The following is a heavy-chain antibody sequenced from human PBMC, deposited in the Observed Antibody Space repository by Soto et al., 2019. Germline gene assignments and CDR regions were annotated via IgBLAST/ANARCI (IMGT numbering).Heavy chain of an antibody. CDR2: ISSPDGNT. CDR1: GFTFSSYT. Sequence: EVQLLESGGGLVQPGGSLRVSCAASGFTFSSYTMSWVRQAPGKGLEWVSGISSPDGNTLYADSVKGRFTISRDNSKNTLYLQMNSPRVDDTAVYYCARGGWGSYFSLFDPWGQGTLVTVSS. J-gene: IGHJ5*02. CDR3: ARGGWGSYFSLFDP. V-gene: IGHV3-23*01. D-gene: IGHD3-16*01.